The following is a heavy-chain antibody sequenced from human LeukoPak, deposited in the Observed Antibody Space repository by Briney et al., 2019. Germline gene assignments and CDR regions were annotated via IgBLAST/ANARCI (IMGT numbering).Heavy chain of an antibody. CDR3: ARSSSSWYWPSADWFDP. Sequence: GASVKVSCKASGYTFTGYYMHWVRQAPGQGLEWMGWISAYNGNTNYAQKLQGRVTMTTDTSTSTAYMELRSLRSDDTAVYYCARSSSSWYWPSADWFDPWGQGTLVTVSS. J-gene: IGHJ5*02. D-gene: IGHD6-13*01. V-gene: IGHV1-18*04. CDR1: GYTFTGYY. CDR2: ISAYNGNT.